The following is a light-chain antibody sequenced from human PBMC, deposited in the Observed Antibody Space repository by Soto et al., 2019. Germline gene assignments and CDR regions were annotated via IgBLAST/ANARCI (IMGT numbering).Light chain of an antibody. CDR1: ENIRTY. CDR3: QQSYSTPQT. Sequence: DSQRSQAPSSLSASAGDRVTITCRASENIRTYLNWYQQKPGKAPKLLIYAASSLQSGVPSRFSGSGSGTDFTLTISSLQPEDFATYYCQQSYSTPQTFGQGTKVDIK. J-gene: IGKJ1*01. V-gene: IGKV1-39*01. CDR2: AAS.